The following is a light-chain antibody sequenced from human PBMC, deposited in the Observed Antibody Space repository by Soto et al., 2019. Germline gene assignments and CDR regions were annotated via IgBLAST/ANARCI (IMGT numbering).Light chain of an antibody. CDR3: QQYGSSPWT. V-gene: IGKV3-20*01. Sequence: EIVLTQSPDTLSLSPGERATMSCRASQSVSSNYLAWYQQTPGQAPRPLIYASSSRARGIPDRFSGSGSGTDFTLTISRVEPEDFAVYYCQQYGSSPWTFGQGTKVEIK. J-gene: IGKJ1*01. CDR2: ASS. CDR1: QSVSSNY.